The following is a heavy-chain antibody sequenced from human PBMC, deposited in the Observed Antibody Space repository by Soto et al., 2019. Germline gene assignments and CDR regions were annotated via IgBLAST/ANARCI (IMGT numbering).Heavy chain of an antibody. V-gene: IGHV3-23*01. CDR1: GFTFSSYA. J-gene: IGHJ6*02. CDR3: AKFPAVELELRRYGMDV. Sequence: GGSLRLSCAASGFTFSSYAMSWVRQAPGKGLEWVSAISGSGGSTYYADSVKGRFTISRDNSKNTLYLQMNSLRAEDTAVYYCAKFPAVELELRRYGMDVWGQGTTVTVSS. CDR2: ISGSGGST. D-gene: IGHD1-7*01.